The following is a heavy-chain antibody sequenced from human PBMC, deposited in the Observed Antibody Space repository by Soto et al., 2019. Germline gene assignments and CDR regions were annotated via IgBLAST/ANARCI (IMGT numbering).Heavy chain of an antibody. J-gene: IGHJ4*02. V-gene: IGHV4-39*07. CDR1: GGSISSSSYY. Sequence: SETLSLTCTVSGGSISSSSYYWGWIRQPPGKGLEWIGSIYYSGSTYYNPSLKSRVTISVDTSKNQFSLKLSSVTAADTAVYYCARAGEHGSGYVSDYWGQGTLVTVSS. CDR3: ARAGEHGSGYVSDY. D-gene: IGHD5-12*01. CDR2: IYYSGST.